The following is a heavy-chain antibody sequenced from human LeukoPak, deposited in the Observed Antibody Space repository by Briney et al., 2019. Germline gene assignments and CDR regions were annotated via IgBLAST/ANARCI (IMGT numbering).Heavy chain of an antibody. CDR3: ARDRVPYYDFWSGYSSFDP. D-gene: IGHD3-3*01. CDR2: IYYSGST. Sequence: SETLSLTCTVSGGSISSYYWGWIRQPPGKGLEWIGSIYYSGSTYYNPSLKSRVTISVDTSKNQFSLKLSSVTAADTAVYYCARDRVPYYDFWSGYSSFDPWGQGTLVTVSS. CDR1: GGSISSYY. J-gene: IGHJ5*02. V-gene: IGHV4-39*07.